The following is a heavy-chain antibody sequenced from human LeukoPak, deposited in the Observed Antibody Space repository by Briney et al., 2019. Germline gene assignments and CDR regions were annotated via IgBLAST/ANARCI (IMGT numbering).Heavy chain of an antibody. CDR2: ISSSGSTI. J-gene: IGHJ4*02. CDR3: ARESMVRGTY. Sequence: SGGSLRLSCAASGFTFSSYGMHWVRQAPGKGLEWVSYISSSGSTIYYADSVKGRFTISRDNAKNSLYLQMNSLRAEGTAVYYCARESMVRGTYWGQGTLVTVSS. V-gene: IGHV3-48*04. D-gene: IGHD3-10*01. CDR1: GFTFSSYG.